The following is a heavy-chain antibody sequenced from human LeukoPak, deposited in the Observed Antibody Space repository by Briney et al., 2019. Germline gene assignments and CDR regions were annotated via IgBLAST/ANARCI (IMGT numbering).Heavy chain of an antibody. CDR2: IGKDGEWQ. CDR3: VVPVWFTGPPETDY. Sequence: GGSLRLSCAASGFTFSSYAMSWVRQAPGKGLEWVAHIGKDGEWQLYADSVKGRFTISRDNSKNTVYLQMNGLRSEDTAVHYCVVPVWFTGPPETDYWGQGTLVTVSS. V-gene: IGHV3-30*02. D-gene: IGHD3-10*01. J-gene: IGHJ4*02. CDR1: GFTFSSYA.